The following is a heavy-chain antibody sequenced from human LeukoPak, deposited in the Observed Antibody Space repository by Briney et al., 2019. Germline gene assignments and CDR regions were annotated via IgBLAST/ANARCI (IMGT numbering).Heavy chain of an antibody. V-gene: IGHV3-30-3*01. J-gene: IGHJ4*02. CDR1: GFTFSSYA. D-gene: IGHD2-2*01. CDR3: VRDRCSSCHYFDC. CDR2: ISYDGSNK. Sequence: PGRSLRLSCAASGFTFSSYAMHWVRQAPGKALEWVAVISYDGSNKYYADSVKGRFTISRDTSKNTLYLHMNSLRADDTAMYYCVRDRCSSCHYFDCWGQGTLVTVSS.